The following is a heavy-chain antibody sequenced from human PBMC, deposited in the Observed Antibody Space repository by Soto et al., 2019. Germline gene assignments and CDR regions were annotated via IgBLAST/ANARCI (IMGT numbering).Heavy chain of an antibody. CDR3: ARLRVGNIFDP. V-gene: IGHV4-39*01. CDR2: IYYSGST. Sequence: PSETLSLTCTVSCGSISSSSYYWGWIRQPPGKGLEWIGSIYYSGSTYYNPSLKSRVTISVDTSQNQFSLRVKSMTAADTAVYYCARLRVGNIFDPWGQGIMVTVSS. CDR1: CGSISSSSYY. J-gene: IGHJ5*02.